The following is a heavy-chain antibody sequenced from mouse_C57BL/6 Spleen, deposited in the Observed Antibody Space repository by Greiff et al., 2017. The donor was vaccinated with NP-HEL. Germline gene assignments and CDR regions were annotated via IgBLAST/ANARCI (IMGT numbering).Heavy chain of an antibody. J-gene: IGHJ2*01. CDR2: ISDGGSYT. D-gene: IGHD2-1*01. CDR1: GFTFSSYA. CDR3: ARGGATMDY. V-gene: IGHV5-4*03. Sequence: DVMLVESGGGLVKPGGSLKLSCAASGFTFSSYAMSWVRQTPEKRLEWVATISDGGSYTYYPDNVKGRFTISRDNAKNNLYLQMSHLKSEDTAMYYCARGGATMDYWGQGTTLTVSS.